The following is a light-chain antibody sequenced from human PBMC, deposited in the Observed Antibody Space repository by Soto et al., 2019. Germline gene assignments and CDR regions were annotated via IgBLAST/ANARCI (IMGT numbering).Light chain of an antibody. CDR2: LGS. V-gene: IGKV2-28*01. CDR3: MQALQTKT. J-gene: IGKJ3*01. CDR1: QSLLHSNGYNY. Sequence: DIVMTQSPLSLPVTPGEPASISCRSSQSLLHSNGYNYLDWYLQKPGQSPQLLIYLGSNRASGVPDRFNGSGSGTDFTLKISRVEAEDVGVYYCMQALQTKTFGPGTKVDIK.